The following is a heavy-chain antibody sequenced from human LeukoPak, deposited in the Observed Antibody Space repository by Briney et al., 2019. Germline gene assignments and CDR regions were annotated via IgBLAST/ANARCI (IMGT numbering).Heavy chain of an antibody. Sequence: PSETLSLTSTVSGGSSSSGSYYWSWIRQPAGKGLEWIGRIYTRGSTNYNPSLKSRVTISVDTSKNQFSLKQSSVTAADTAVYYCAREGSRGGAKRWLQLGGFDYWGQGTLVTVSS. D-gene: IGHD5-24*01. J-gene: IGHJ4*02. CDR3: AREGSRGGAKRWLQLGGFDY. V-gene: IGHV4-61*02. CDR2: IYTRGST. CDR1: GGSSSSGSYY.